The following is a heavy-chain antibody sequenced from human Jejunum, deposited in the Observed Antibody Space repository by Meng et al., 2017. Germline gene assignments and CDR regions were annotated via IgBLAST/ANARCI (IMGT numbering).Heavy chain of an antibody. Sequence: VHVVQSAAEVKEPGASVKVSCKASGYIFKNYAMQWVRQAPGQRLDWIGWINTDNGDTQYSQTFQGRVTITRDTSASTTYMELSSLRSEDTAVYFCARERQTSGEDYWGQGTLVTVSS. CDR2: INTDNGDT. V-gene: IGHV1-3*04. D-gene: IGHD2-15*01. CDR3: ARERQTSGEDY. CDR1: GYIFKNYA. J-gene: IGHJ4*02.